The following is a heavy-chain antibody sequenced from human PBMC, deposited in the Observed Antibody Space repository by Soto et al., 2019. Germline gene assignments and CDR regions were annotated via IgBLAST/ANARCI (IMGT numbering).Heavy chain of an antibody. J-gene: IGHJ6*02. CDR2: IIPIPGTA. Sequence: QVQLVQSGAEVKKPGSSVKVSCKASGGTFGSYAISWVRQAPGQGLEWRGGIIPIPGTANYAQKFQGRITIAAEEATSTAYMELRSLRSEDTAVYYCSRSQGSSTSLEIYYYYYYGMDVGGQSTTVTVSS. CDR1: GGTFGSYA. CDR3: SRSQGSSTSLEIYYYYYYGMDV. D-gene: IGHD2-2*01. V-gene: IGHV1-69*01.